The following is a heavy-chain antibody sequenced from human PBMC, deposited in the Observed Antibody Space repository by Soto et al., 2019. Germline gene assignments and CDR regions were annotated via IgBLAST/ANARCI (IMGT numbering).Heavy chain of an antibody. CDR3: AKDREWELDS. D-gene: IGHD1-26*01. CDR2: IWFDGSSE. CDR1: GYVFRNYG. J-gene: IGHJ5*02. V-gene: IGHV3-33*06. Sequence: QVQLVESGGDVVHPGRSLRLSCAASGYVFRNYGIHWVRQAPGKGLEWVAVIWFDGSSEFYLDSVRGRFHVSRDNSNNTAYLQMNSLRVEDTATYYSAKDREWELDSWGQGTLVTVSS.